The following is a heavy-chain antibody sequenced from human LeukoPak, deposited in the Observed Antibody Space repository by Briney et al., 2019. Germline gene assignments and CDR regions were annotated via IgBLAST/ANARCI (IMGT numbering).Heavy chain of an antibody. CDR3: AEDKFSLRSSWGLFDY. CDR1: GFTFDDYA. D-gene: IGHD6-13*01. J-gene: IGHJ4*02. CDR2: ISWDGGST. Sequence: GGSLRLSCAASGFTFDDYAMHWVRQAPGKGLEWVSLISWDGGSTYYADSVKGRFTISRDNSKNSLYLKMNSLTAEDTALYYCAEDKFSLRSSWGLFDYWGQGTLVTVSS. V-gene: IGHV3-43D*03.